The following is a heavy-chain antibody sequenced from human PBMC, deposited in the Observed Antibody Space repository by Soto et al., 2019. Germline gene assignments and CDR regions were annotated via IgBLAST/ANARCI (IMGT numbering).Heavy chain of an antibody. J-gene: IGHJ4*02. Sequence: QVQLQESGPGLVKPSQTLSLTCTVSGGSISTDDHYWSWIRQSPGKGLEGIGYVHYSGTSHYNPSLKSLLFISLDTSKNPFSLQLTSVTAADTAVYYCATLRSRWNIDYWGQGTLVTVSS. CDR2: VHYSGTS. D-gene: IGHD1-1*01. CDR1: GGSISTDDHY. V-gene: IGHV4-30-4*01. CDR3: ATLRSRWNIDY.